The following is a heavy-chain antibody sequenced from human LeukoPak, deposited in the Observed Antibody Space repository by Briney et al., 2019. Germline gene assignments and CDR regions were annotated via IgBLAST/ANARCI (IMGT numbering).Heavy chain of an antibody. CDR2: INAGNGNT. V-gene: IGHV1-3*01. CDR1: GYTFTSYA. D-gene: IGHD3-10*01. CDR3: ARVPTMVRGVIYDY. J-gene: IGHJ4*02. Sequence: GASVKVSCKASGYTFTSYAMHWVRQAPGQGLEWMGWINAGNGNTKYSQKFQGRVTITRDTSASTAYMELSSLRSEDTAVYYCARVPTMVRGVIYDYWGQGTLVTVSS.